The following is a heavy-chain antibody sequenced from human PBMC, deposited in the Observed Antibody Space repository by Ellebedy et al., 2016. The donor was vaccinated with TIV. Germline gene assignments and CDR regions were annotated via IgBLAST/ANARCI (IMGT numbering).Heavy chain of an antibody. V-gene: IGHV1-2*02. Sequence: ASVKVSCKTSGYTFTAYYIHWVRQAPGQGLEWMGWILPNSGDTNYAQRFQGRVTITRDTSISTAYMELSRLRSDDTAVYYCARVEQWLASDYYYGMDVWGQGTTVTVSS. CDR2: ILPNSGDT. CDR3: ARVEQWLASDYYYGMDV. J-gene: IGHJ6*02. CDR1: GYTFTAYY. D-gene: IGHD6-19*01.